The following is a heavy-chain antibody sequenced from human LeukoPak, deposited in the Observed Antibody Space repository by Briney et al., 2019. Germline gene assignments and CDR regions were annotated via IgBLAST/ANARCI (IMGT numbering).Heavy chain of an antibody. CDR3: ARHPYSSGFDY. V-gene: IGHV1-69*13. D-gene: IGHD6-19*01. CDR1: GGTFSSYA. J-gene: IGHJ4*02. Sequence: SVKVSCKASGGTFSSYAISWVRQAPGQGLEWMGGIIPIFGTANYAQKFQGRVTITADESTSTAYMELSSLRSDDTAVYYCARHPYSSGFDYWGQGTLVTVSS. CDR2: IIPIFGTA.